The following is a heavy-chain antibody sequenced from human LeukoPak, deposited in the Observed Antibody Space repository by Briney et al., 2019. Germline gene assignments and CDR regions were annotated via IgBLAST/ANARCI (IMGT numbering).Heavy chain of an antibody. CDR1: GVSISPSH. D-gene: IGHD2/OR15-2a*01. CDR2: LSYTGNT. V-gene: IGHV4-59*01. J-gene: IGHJ4*02. CDR3: SEGYFEPFDH. Sequence: SETLSLTCNVSGVSISPSHWNWIRQRPGKGLEWIGCLSYTGNTDYNPSLKSRVSISLGSSNNHFSLQLTSVTAADTAVYYCSEGYFEPFDHWGQGILVTVSS.